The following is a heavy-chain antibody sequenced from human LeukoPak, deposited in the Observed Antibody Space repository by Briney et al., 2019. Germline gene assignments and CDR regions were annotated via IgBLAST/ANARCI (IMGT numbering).Heavy chain of an antibody. CDR3: ARQAYSSNLGWFDP. V-gene: IGHV4-39*01. D-gene: IGHD6-13*01. CDR1: GGSISSSTYY. Sequence: SETLSLTCSVSGGSISSSTYYWGWIRQPPGKGLEWIGNIYNSGSTYYNPSLKSRVTISVDTSKNQFSLKLSSVTAADTAMYYCARQAYSSNLGWFDPWGQGTLVTVSS. J-gene: IGHJ5*02. CDR2: IYNSGST.